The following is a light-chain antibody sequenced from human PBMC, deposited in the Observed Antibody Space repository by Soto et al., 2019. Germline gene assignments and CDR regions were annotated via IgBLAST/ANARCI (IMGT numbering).Light chain of an antibody. CDR1: QSVGSH. CDR3: QQYDGSFGYT. V-gene: IGKV3-15*01. J-gene: IGKJ2*01. Sequence: EIVMTQSPATLSVSPGERATLSCRASQSVGSHLAWYQQRPGQSPRLLIYGASYRATGIPARFSGSGSGTDFTLTISSLQSEDFATYYCQQYDGSFGYTFGQGTKVEIK. CDR2: GAS.